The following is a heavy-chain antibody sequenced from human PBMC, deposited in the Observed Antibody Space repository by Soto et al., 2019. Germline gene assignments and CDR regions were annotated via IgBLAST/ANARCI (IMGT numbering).Heavy chain of an antibody. CDR3: ARSIVVVTALDY. J-gene: IGHJ4*02. CDR1: GYTFTSYA. V-gene: IGHV1-3*05. Sequence: QVQLVQSGAEEKKPGASVKVSCKASGYTFTSYAMHWVRQAPGQRLEWMGWINAGNGNTKYSQKFQGRVTITRDTWPSIADMELSSLRPEDTSVYYCARSIVVVTALDYWGQGTLGTISS. D-gene: IGHD2-21*02. CDR2: INAGNGNT.